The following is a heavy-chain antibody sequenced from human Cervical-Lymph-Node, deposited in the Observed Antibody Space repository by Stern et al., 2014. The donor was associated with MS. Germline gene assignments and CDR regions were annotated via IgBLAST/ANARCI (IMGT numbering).Heavy chain of an antibody. D-gene: IGHD2-15*01. CDR2: ISSSGSTI. V-gene: IGHV3-11*01. Sequence: GQLVASEGGLVKPGGYLRLSCAAYGFTFSDYYLSWIRQAPGNGLEWVSYISSSGSTIYYAESVKGRFTISRDNAKNSLYLQMNSLRADDTAVYYCARDLIEDYFDYWGQGTLVTVSS. CDR1: GFTFSDYY. CDR3: ARDLIEDYFDY. J-gene: IGHJ4*02.